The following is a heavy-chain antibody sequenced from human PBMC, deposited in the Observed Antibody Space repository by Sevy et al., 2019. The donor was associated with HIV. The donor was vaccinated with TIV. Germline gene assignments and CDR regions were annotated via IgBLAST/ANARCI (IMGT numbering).Heavy chain of an antibody. CDR3: ARRLGYDFWSGYQTNYYYYGMDV. Sequence: SETLSLTCTVSGGSISSSSYYWGWIRQPPGKGLEWIGSIYYSGRTYYNPSLKSRVTISVDTSKNQFSLKLSSVTAADTAVYYCARRLGYDFWSGYQTNYYYYGMDVWGQGTTVTVSS. V-gene: IGHV4-39*01. J-gene: IGHJ6*02. D-gene: IGHD3-3*01. CDR1: GGSISSSSYY. CDR2: IYYSGRT.